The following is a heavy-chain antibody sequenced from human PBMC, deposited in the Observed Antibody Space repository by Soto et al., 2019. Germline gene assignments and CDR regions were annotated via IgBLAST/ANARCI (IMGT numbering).Heavy chain of an antibody. CDR3: AMLGGWSGGSSGMDV. CDR2: IRRKANSYTT. Sequence: EVQLVESGGGLVQPGGSLRLSCAASGLIFSDYHMDWVRQAPGKGLEWVGRIRRKANSYTTEYAASVKGRFTISRDDSKNSLYLQMKSLKGEDTAVYYCAMLGGWSGGSSGMDVWGQGTTVTVSS. J-gene: IGHJ6*02. D-gene: IGHD6-19*01. V-gene: IGHV3-72*01. CDR1: GLIFSDYH.